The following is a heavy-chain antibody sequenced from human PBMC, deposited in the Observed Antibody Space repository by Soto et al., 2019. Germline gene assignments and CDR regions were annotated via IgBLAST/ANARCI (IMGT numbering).Heavy chain of an antibody. CDR2: VYYSGST. CDR3: ARRTVNIRTFYSGLKTHCFDY. V-gene: IGHV4-39*01. J-gene: IGHJ4*02. D-gene: IGHD6-19*01. Sequence: SETLSLTCTVSGGSVSSSSYYWGWVRQPPGKGLEWIGSVYYSGSTYYNPSLESRVAISVDTSKNQFSLKLKSVTAADTAIYSCARRTVNIRTFYSGLKTHCFDYWGQGAPVTVSS. CDR1: GGSVSSSSYY.